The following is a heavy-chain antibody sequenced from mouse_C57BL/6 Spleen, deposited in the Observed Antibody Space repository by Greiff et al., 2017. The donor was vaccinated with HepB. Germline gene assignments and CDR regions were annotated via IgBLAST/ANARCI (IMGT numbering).Heavy chain of an antibody. CDR1: GYSFTDYN. J-gene: IGHJ1*03. CDR2: INPNYGTT. V-gene: IGHV1-39*01. D-gene: IGHD2-2*01. CDR3: AKMVTTRVYYGV. Sequence: VQLKQSGPELVKPGASVKISCKASGYSFTDYNMNWVKQSNGKSLEWIGVINPNYGTTSYNQKFKGKATLTVDQSSSTAYMQLNSLTSEDSAVYYCAKMVTTRVYYGVWGTGTTVTVSS.